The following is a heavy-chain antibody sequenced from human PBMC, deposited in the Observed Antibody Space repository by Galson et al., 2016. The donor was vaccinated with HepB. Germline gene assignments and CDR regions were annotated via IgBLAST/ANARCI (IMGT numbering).Heavy chain of an antibody. J-gene: IGHJ6*02. Sequence: ETLSLTCTVSGGSVSSASHYWSWVRQPTGKGPEWIGYTSDSESTNYNPSLKGRVTISLDRSKNQFSLRLNSVIAADTAVYYCAKDEGFYNGMNFWGQGITVTVSS. V-gene: IGHV4-61*01. D-gene: IGHD2-2*02. CDR3: AKDEGFYNGMNF. CDR1: GGSVSSASHY. CDR2: TSDSEST.